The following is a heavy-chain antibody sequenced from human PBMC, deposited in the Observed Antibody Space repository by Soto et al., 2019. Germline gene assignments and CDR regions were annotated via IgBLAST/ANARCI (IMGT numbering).Heavy chain of an antibody. CDR2: IYYSGIT. J-gene: IGHJ6*02. CDR3: ARYKSNYYYGMDV. D-gene: IGHD1-20*01. V-gene: IGHV4-59*01. Sequence: PETLSLTCTVSGGSISTYPWSWIRQPPGTGLEWIGYIYYSGITNYNPSLKSRVTISVDTSKNQFSLKLSSVTAADTAVYYCARYKSNYYYGMDVWGQGTTVTVS. CDR1: GGSISTYP.